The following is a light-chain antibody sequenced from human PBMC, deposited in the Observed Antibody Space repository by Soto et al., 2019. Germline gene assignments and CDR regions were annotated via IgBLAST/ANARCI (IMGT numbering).Light chain of an antibody. CDR3: SSHTSGSTRV. J-gene: IGLJ7*01. CDR2: EVT. V-gene: IGLV2-14*01. Sequence: QSVLTQPASVSGSPGQSIPISCTGTSSDVGGYDYVSWYQQHPDKAPKLMIYEVTKRPSGVSNRFSGSKSGNTASLTISGLQPEDEADYYCSSHTSGSTRVFGSGTQLTVL. CDR1: SSDVGGYDY.